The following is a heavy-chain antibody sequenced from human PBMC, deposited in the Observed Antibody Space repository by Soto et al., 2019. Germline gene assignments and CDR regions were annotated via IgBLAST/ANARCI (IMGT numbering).Heavy chain of an antibody. J-gene: IGHJ4*02. Sequence: VQLVESGGGVVQPGRSLRLSCLASGFIFRSYAMHWVRQAPGKGLEWVAVITYDGINGYYADSVRGRFAISRDNSKNTLYLQMNSLRPEDTAVYYCARAFSGSYPNFDYWGQGTLVTVSS. CDR1: GFIFRSYA. CDR3: ARAFSGSYPNFDY. CDR2: ITYDGING. V-gene: IGHV3-30*09. D-gene: IGHD1-26*01.